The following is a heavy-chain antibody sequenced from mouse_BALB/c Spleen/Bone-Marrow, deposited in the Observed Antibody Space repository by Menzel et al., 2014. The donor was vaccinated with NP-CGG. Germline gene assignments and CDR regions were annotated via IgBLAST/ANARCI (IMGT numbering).Heavy chain of an antibody. CDR1: GYTFTSYT. D-gene: IGHD4-1*02. V-gene: IGHV1-4*01. CDR3: GRWANWDGFAY. CDR2: INPSSGYT. Sequence: QVQLQQSGAELARPGASVKMSCKASGYTFTSYTMHWVKQRPGQGLEWIGYINPSSGYTNYNQKFKDKATLTADKSSSTAYMQLSSLTSEDSAVYYCGRWANWDGFAYWGQGTLVTVSA. J-gene: IGHJ3*01.